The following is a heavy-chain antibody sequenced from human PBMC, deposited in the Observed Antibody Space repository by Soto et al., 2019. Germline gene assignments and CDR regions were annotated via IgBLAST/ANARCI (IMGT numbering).Heavy chain of an antibody. CDR1: GFTFSSYW. D-gene: IGHD6-19*01. CDR2: INSDGSST. CDR3: AAQWLVVPYGMDV. J-gene: IGHJ6*02. V-gene: IGHV3-74*01. Sequence: GGSLRLSCAASGFTFSSYWMHWVRQAPGKGLVWVSRINSDGSSTSYADSVKSRFTISRDNAKNTLYLQMNSLRAEDTAVYYCAAQWLVVPYGMDVWGQGTTVTVSS.